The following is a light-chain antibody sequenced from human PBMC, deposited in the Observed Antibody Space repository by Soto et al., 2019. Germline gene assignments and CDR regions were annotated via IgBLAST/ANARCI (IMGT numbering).Light chain of an antibody. J-gene: IGKJ5*01. V-gene: IGKV1-8*01. CDR2: AAS. CDR3: QQANSFPIT. CDR1: QGISSY. Sequence: AIRMTQSPSSFSASTLDIVTITCLASQGISSYLAWYQQKPGKAPKLLIYAASTLQSGVPSRFSGSGSGTDFTLTISCLQSEDFATYYCQQANSFPITFGQGTRLEI.